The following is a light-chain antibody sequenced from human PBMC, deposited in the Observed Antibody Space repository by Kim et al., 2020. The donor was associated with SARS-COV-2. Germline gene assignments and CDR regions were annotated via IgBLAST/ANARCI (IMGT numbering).Light chain of an antibody. CDR2: AAS. CDR3: LQHKSYPYT. CDR1: KDISNF. J-gene: IGKJ2*01. V-gene: IGKV1-17*03. Sequence: YASVGNGVTITCRACKDISNFLAWFQQKPGKVPKRLIYAASSLQSGVPTRFSSSGSGTGYSLTISSLQPEDFATYYCLQHKSYPYTLGQGTKLEI.